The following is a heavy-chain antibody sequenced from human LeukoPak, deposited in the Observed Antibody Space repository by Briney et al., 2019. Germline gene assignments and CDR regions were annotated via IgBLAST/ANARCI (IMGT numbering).Heavy chain of an antibody. V-gene: IGHV3-23*01. CDR1: GFTFSSYG. D-gene: IGHD2-2*01. CDR3: AKDSGAGNQLLSY. J-gene: IGHJ4*02. Sequence: TGGSLRLSCAASGFTFSSYGMSWVRQAPGKGLEWVSAISGSGGSTYYADSVKGRFTISRDNSKNTLYLQMNSLRAEDTAVYYCAKDSGAGNQLLSYWGQGTLVTVSS. CDR2: ISGSGGST.